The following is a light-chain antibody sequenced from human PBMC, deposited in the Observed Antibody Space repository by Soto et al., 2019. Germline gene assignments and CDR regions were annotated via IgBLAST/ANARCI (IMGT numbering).Light chain of an antibody. CDR2: AAS. CDR1: QNIDNW. CDR3: QHLNSFPRT. V-gene: IGKV1-12*01. J-gene: IGKJ1*01. Sequence: DIQMTQSPSSGSASVGDRVTITCRASQNIDNWLAWYQQRVGKAPKLLIYAASSLVSGVPSRFSGSGSGTDFTLTISSLQPEDFATYYCQHLNSFPRTFGQGTKVEIK.